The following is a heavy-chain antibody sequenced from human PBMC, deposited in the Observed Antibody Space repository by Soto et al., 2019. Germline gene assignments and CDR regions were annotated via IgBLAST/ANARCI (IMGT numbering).Heavy chain of an antibody. CDR3: ARDGALRYFDLLPDYYGMDV. D-gene: IGHD3-9*01. Sequence: SETLSLTCAVYGGSFSVYYWSWIRQPPGKGLEWIGEINHSGSTNYNPSLKSRVTISVDTSKNQFSLKLSSVTAADTAVYYCARDGALRYFDLLPDYYGMDVWGQGTTVTVSS. CDR1: GGSFSVYY. V-gene: IGHV4-34*01. J-gene: IGHJ6*02. CDR2: INHSGST.